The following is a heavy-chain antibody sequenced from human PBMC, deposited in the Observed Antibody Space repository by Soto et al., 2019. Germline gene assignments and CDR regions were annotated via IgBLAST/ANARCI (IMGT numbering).Heavy chain of an antibody. V-gene: IGHV4-59*08. D-gene: IGHD3-10*01. J-gene: IGHJ6*01. CDR1: SGPSSSHN. Sequence: QVQLQQSGPGLVKPSETLSLTCTVSSGPSSSHNWGWIRQSPGRGLEWIGYVYNTGGTSYNPSLKXXVXXSADPSANHASLRLSCVTAADTAIYYFVGQGIGTLPGRVDVWGQWTMVSVSS. CDR2: VYNTGGT. CDR3: VGQGIGTLPGRVDV.